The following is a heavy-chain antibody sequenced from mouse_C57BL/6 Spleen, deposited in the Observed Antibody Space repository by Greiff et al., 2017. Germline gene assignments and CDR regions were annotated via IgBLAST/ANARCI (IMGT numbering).Heavy chain of an antibody. CDR3: ASGGFPMDY. J-gene: IGHJ4*01. V-gene: IGHV1-82*01. Sequence: VQLQESGPELVKPGASVKISCKASGYAFSSSWMNWVKQRPGKGLEWIGRIYPGDGDTNYNGKFKGKATLTADKSSSTAYMQLSSLTSEDSAVYFCASGGFPMDYWGQGTSVTVSS. CDR1: GYAFSSSW. CDR2: IYPGDGDT.